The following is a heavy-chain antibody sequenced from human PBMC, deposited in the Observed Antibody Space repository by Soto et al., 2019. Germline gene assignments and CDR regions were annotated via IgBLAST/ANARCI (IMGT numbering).Heavy chain of an antibody. CDR3: TTDEGGTRY. Sequence: GSLRLSCAASGFTFSDAWMNWVRQAPGKGLEWVGRIKSKDHAGTADYVAPVKGRFTISRDDSKHTLFLQMNSLETEDTAVYYCTTDEGGTRYWGRGTLVTVSS. CDR1: GFTFSDAW. CDR2: IKSKDHAGTA. D-gene: IGHD1-26*01. V-gene: IGHV3-15*07. J-gene: IGHJ4*02.